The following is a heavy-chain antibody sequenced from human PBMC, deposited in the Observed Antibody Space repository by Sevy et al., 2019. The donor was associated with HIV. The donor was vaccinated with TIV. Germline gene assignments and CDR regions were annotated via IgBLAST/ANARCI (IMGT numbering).Heavy chain of an antibody. Sequence: ASVKVSCKASGYTFTNYYMHWVRQAPGQGLEWMGIINPSDVSTIYAQKFQGRVTMTRDTSTSTVYMELSSLRSDDTAVYYCGRTSPRGGCDYWGQGALVTVSS. CDR3: GRTSPRGGCDY. V-gene: IGHV1-46*03. CDR1: GYTFTNYY. J-gene: IGHJ4*02. D-gene: IGHD3-16*01. CDR2: INPSDVST.